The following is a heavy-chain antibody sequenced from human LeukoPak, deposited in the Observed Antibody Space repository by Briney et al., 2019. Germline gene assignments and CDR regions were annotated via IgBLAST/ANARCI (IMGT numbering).Heavy chain of an antibody. CDR3: ATYLRFAEPPAF. J-gene: IGHJ4*02. D-gene: IGHD5/OR15-5a*01. Sequence: GSLRLSCAASGFTFSSYSMNWIRQPPGKGLEWIGSFYYSGSTYYNPSLTSRVTMSVDTSKNQFSLNLNSVTAADTAVYYCATYLRFAEPPAFWGQGTLVTVSS. V-gene: IGHV4-59*04. CDR2: FYYSGST. CDR1: GFTFSSYS.